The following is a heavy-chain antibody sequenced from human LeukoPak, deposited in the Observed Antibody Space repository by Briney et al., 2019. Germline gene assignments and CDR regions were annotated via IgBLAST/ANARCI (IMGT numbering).Heavy chain of an antibody. V-gene: IGHV1-58*01. D-gene: IGHD6-19*01. Sequence: SVKVSCKASGFTFTSSAVQWVRQARGQRLEWIGWIVVGSGNTNCAQKFQERVTITRDMSTSTAYMELSSLRSEDTAVYYCAAGLAVAGYYYYYGMDVWGQGTTVTVSS. CDR2: IVVGSGNT. CDR1: GFTFTSSA. J-gene: IGHJ6*02. CDR3: AAGLAVAGYYYYYGMDV.